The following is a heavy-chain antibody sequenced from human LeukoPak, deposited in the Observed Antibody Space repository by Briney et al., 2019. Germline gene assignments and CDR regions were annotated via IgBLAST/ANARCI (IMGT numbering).Heavy chain of an antibody. Sequence: GGSLRLSCAASGFTFSSYSMNWVRQAPGKGLEWVSSISSSSSYIYYADSVKGRFTISRDNAKNSLYLQMNSLRAEDTAVYYCAFIAVAGNFDYWGQGTLVTVSS. D-gene: IGHD6-19*01. CDR1: GFTFSSYS. J-gene: IGHJ4*02. CDR3: AFIAVAGNFDY. V-gene: IGHV3-21*01. CDR2: ISSSSSYI.